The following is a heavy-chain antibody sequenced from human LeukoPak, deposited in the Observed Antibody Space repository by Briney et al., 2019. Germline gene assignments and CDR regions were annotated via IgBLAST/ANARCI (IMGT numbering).Heavy chain of an antibody. D-gene: IGHD1-26*01. CDR2: IFHSGST. Sequence: SQTLSLTCAVSGDSISSGGYSWSWIRQPPGKGLEWIGYIFHSGSTYYNPSLKSRVTISVDRSKNQFSLKLSSVTAADTAVYYCARGLVGWFDPWGQGTLVTVSS. J-gene: IGHJ5*02. CDR3: ARGLVGWFDP. CDR1: GDSISSGGYS. V-gene: IGHV4-30-2*01.